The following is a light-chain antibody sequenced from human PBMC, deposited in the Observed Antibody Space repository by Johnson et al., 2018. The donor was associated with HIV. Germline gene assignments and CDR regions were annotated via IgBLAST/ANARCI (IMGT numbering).Light chain of an antibody. CDR3: ETWDTSLSAGV. CDR1: SSNIGNNY. V-gene: IGLV1-51*01. J-gene: IGLJ1*01. CDR2: ENN. Sequence: QSVLTQPPSVSAAPGQKVTISCSGSSSNIGNNYVSWYQQVPGTAPKLLIYENNKRPSGIPDRFSGSKSGTSATLGITGLQTGDEADYYCETWDTSLSAGVFGTGTKVTVL.